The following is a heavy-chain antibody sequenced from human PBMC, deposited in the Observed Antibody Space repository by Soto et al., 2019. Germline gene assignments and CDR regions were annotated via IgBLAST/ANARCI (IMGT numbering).Heavy chain of an antibody. V-gene: IGHV4-31*03. CDR2: IYYSGST. CDR3: ARCSRYQLLYWFDP. J-gene: IGHJ5*02. D-gene: IGHD2-2*01. Sequence: SETLSLTCTVSGGSISSGGYYWSWIRQHPGKGLEWIGYIYYSGSTYYNPSLKSRVTISVDTSKNQFSLKLSSVTAADTAVYYCARCSRYQLLYWFDPWGQGTLVTVSS. CDR1: GGSISSGGYY.